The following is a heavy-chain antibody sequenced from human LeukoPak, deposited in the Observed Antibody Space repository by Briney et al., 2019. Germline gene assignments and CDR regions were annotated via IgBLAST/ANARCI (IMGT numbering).Heavy chain of an antibody. CDR3: ARSSGAGDAFDI. D-gene: IGHD1-14*01. CDR2: IIPIFGTA. J-gene: IGHJ3*02. Sequence: GSPVKVSCKASGRTFSSYAISWVRQAPGQGLEWVGGIIPIFGTANYAQKFQGRVTITADESTSTAYMELSSLRSEDTAVYYCARSSGAGDAFDIWGQGTMVTASS. V-gene: IGHV1-69*01. CDR1: GRTFSSYA.